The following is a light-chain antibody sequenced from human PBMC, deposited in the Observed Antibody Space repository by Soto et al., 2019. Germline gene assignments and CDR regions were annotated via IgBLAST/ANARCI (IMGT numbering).Light chain of an antibody. V-gene: IGLV2-14*01. CDR2: EVR. Sequence: SALPQPASVSGSPGQSITISCTGTSSDVGGYNYVSWYQPHPGNAPKLLIYEVRHRPSGVSNRFSGSKAGNTASLTISGLQAEDEADYYCSSYTSSSTLVFGPGTKVTVL. J-gene: IGLJ1*01. CDR1: SSDVGGYNY. CDR3: SSYTSSSTLV.